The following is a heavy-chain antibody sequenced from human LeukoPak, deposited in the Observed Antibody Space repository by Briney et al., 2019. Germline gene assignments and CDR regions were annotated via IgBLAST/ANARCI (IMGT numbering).Heavy chain of an antibody. Sequence: GASVKVSCKASGYTFTSYGISWVRQAPGKGLEWMGWISAYNGNTNYAQKLQGRVTMTTDTSTSTAYMELRSLRSDDTAVYYCARDPGIVVVPAAIPKDYYYYGMDVWGQGTTVTVSS. CDR3: ARDPGIVVVPAAIPKDYYYYGMDV. CDR2: ISAYNGNT. V-gene: IGHV1-18*01. D-gene: IGHD2-2*02. J-gene: IGHJ6*02. CDR1: GYTFTSYG.